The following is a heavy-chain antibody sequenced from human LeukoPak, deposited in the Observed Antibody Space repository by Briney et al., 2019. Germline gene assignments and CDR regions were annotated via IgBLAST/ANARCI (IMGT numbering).Heavy chain of an antibody. Sequence: GGSLRLSCAASGFTLSSNYVGWVRQVPGKGLEWVSHIYSGGNTYHADSVKGRFTISRDTSENMVFLQMNSLRAEDTAVYYCAKIPLARYSSGWYPTYYFDYWGQGTLVTVSS. CDR2: IYSGGNT. V-gene: IGHV3-66*01. CDR1: GFTLSSNY. J-gene: IGHJ4*02. CDR3: AKIPLARYSSGWYPTYYFDY. D-gene: IGHD6-19*01.